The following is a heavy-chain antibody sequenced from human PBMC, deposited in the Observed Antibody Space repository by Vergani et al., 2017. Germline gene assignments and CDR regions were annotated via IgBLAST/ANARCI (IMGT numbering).Heavy chain of an antibody. D-gene: IGHD3-3*01. J-gene: IGHJ5*02. CDR2: IIPIFGAA. V-gene: IGHV1-69*01. CDR3: ARAYDVWSGYSNWFDP. Sequence: QVQLVQSGAEVKKPGSSVKVSCKASGGTFSSYAISWVRQAPGQGLEWMGGIIPIFGAANYAQKFQGRVTITADDYTSTAYMELSSLRSEDTAVYYCARAYDVWSGYSNWFDPWGQGTLVTVSS. CDR1: GGTFSSYA.